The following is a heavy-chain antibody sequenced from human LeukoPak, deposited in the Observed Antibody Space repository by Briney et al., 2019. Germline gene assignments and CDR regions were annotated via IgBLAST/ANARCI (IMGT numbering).Heavy chain of an antibody. CDR3: ASVRRQLVGPYFDD. CDR1: SDSIDSHY. V-gene: IGHV4-59*11. J-gene: IGHJ4*02. CDR2: IYYTGST. D-gene: IGHD6-13*01. Sequence: PSETLSLSCAVSSDSIDSHYLSWIRQPPGKGLEWIGHIYYTGSTDYNPSLKRRLTISINISKNQFSLSLSSVTAADSDGDFCASVRRQLVGPYFDDWRQGIRVTVSS.